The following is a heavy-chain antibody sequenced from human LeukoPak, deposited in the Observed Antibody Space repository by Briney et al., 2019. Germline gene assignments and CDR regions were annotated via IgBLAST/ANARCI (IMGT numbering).Heavy chain of an antibody. J-gene: IGHJ6*02. CDR1: GGSISGSSYY. CDR3: ARVAYYYDSAGLYLNYFYGMDV. V-gene: IGHV4-39*07. D-gene: IGHD3-22*01. Sequence: SETLSLTCTVSGGSISGSSYYWGWVRQPPGMGLEWIGTIYYSGSTYYNPSLRSRVTISVDTSKNQFSLKLASVTAADTAVYYCARVAYYYDSAGLYLNYFYGMDVWGQGTTVTVSS. CDR2: IYYSGST.